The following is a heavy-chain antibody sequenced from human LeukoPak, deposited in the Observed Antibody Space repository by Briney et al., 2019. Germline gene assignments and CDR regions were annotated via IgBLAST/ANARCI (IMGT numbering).Heavy chain of an antibody. CDR2: INHSGST. J-gene: IGHJ4*02. CDR3: ARGPPYYDILTGYYPAHYFDY. Sequence: SETLSLTCAVYGGSFSGYYWSWVRQPPGKGLEWLGEINHSGSTNYNPSLKSRVTISVDTSKNQFSLKLSSVTAADTAVYYCARGPPYYDILTGYYPAHYFDYWGQGTLVTVSS. D-gene: IGHD3-9*01. V-gene: IGHV4-34*01. CDR1: GGSFSGYY.